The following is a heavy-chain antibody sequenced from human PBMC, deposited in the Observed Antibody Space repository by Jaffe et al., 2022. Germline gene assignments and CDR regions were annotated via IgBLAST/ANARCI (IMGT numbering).Heavy chain of an antibody. D-gene: IGHD2-8*02. CDR1: GFTFSNAW. J-gene: IGHJ5*02. Sequence: EVQLVESGGGLVKPGGSLRLSCAASGFTFSNAWMSWVRQAPGKGLEWVGRIKSKTDGGTTDYAAPVKGRFTISRDDSKNTLYLQMNSLKTEDTAVYYCTTEGGYCTGGVCYPVGWFDPWGQGTLVTVSS. CDR3: TTEGGYCTGGVCYPVGWFDP. CDR2: IKSKTDGGTT. V-gene: IGHV3-15*01.